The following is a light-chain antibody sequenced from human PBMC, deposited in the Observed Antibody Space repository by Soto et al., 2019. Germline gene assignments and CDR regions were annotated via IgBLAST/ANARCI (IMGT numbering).Light chain of an antibody. CDR3: QQYNNWPLT. CDR1: QSVSSN. J-gene: IGKJ4*01. CDR2: VAS. V-gene: IGKV3-15*01. Sequence: EIVMTQSPATLSVSPGERATLSCRARQSVSSNLAWYQQKPGQAPRLLIYVASTRATGIPARFSGSGSGTEFALTISSLQSEDFAVYYCQQYNNWPLTFGGGTKVDIK.